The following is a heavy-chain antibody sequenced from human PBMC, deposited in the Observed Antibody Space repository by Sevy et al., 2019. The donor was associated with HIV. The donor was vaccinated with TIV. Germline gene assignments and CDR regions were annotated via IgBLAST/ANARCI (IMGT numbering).Heavy chain of an antibody. D-gene: IGHD3-16*02. CDR2: IKQDGSEK. CDR3: AREVWVEGVWGSYRYGVLNWFDP. J-gene: IGHJ5*02. CDR1: GFTFSSYW. Sequence: GGSLRLSCAASGFTFSSYWMSWVRQAPGKGLEWVANIKQDGSEKYYVESVKGRFTISRDNDKNSLYVQMNSLGAGGLAVYYCAREVWVEGVWGSYRYGVLNWFDPWGQGNLVTVSS. V-gene: IGHV3-7*03.